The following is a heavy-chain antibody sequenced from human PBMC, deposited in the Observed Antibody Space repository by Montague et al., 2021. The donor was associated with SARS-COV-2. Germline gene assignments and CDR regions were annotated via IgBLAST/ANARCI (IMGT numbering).Heavy chain of an antibody. Sequence: SLRLSCAASGFSFSGHYTHWVRQAPGKGLVWVSRINSDGKKINYADFAKGRFTISRDNAKNTAYLQINGLRGDDTAVYYCGRGLNPGMGEGDHWGQGTLVTVSS. CDR2: INSDGKKI. D-gene: IGHD3-16*01. CDR3: GRGLNPGMGEGDH. J-gene: IGHJ4*02. V-gene: IGHV3-74*01. CDR1: GFSFSGHY.